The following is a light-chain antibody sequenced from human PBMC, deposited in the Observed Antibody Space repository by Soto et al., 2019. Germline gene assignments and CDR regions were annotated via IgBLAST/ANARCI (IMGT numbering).Light chain of an antibody. V-gene: IGKV3-20*01. Sequence: EIVLTQSPGTLSFSPGERATLSCRASQSVSSSYLAWYQQKPGQAPRLLIYGAVSRASGIPDRFSGSGSGTDFTLTVSRLEPEDFAVYYCQQYGISPYTFGQGTKLEIK. J-gene: IGKJ2*01. CDR1: QSVSSSY. CDR3: QQYGISPYT. CDR2: GAV.